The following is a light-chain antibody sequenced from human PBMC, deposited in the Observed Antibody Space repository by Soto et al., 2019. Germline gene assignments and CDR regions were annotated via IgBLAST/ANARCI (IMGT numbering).Light chain of an antibody. Sequence: QSALTQPASVSESPGQSISISYGGGRNDIGTYNLVSWYQQHPGKAPKLIIYEGNKRPSGVSNRFSGSRSGNTASLTISGLQAEDEADYYCCSYTDGSSLLFGGGTKVTVL. CDR2: EGN. V-gene: IGLV2-23*01. J-gene: IGLJ3*02. CDR1: RNDIGTYNL. CDR3: CSYTDGSSLL.